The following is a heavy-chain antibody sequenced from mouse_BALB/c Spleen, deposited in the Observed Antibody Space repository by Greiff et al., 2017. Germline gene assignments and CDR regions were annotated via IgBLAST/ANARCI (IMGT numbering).Heavy chain of an antibody. CDR2: IDPFNGGT. CDR1: GYSFTSYY. CDR3: ARSGGTDY. V-gene: IGHV1S135*01. Sequence: EVQLVESGPELMKPGASVKISCKASGYSFTSYYMHWVKQSHGKSLEWIGYIDPFNGGTSYNQKFKGKATLTVDKSSSTAYMHLSSLTSEDSAVYYCARSGGTDYWGQGTTLTVSS. J-gene: IGHJ2*01. D-gene: IGHD3-3*01.